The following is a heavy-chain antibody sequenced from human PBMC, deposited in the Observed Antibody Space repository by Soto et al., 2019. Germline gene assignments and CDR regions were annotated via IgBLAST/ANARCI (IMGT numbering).Heavy chain of an antibody. D-gene: IGHD1-1*01. J-gene: IGHJ6*02. CDR3: ARRPGTHSGYYYYYGMDV. CDR2: INPSSGGT. CDR1: GYTFTGYY. V-gene: IGHV1-2*02. Sequence: ASVKISCKASGYTFTGYYMHWVRQAPGQGLEWMGWINPSSGGTNYAQKFQGRVTMTRDTSISTAYMELSRLRSDDTAVYYCARRPGTHSGYYYYYGMDVWGQGTTVTVSS.